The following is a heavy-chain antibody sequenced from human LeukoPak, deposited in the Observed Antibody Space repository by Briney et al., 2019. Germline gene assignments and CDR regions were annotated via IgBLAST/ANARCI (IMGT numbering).Heavy chain of an antibody. D-gene: IGHD6-19*01. CDR2: IYYSGST. CDR1: GGSIGTYS. CDR3: ARITVAGLYFFDY. J-gene: IGHJ4*02. V-gene: IGHV4-59*01. Sequence: SETLSLTCTVSGGSIGTYSWSWIRQPPGKGLEWIGYIYYSGSTNYNPSLKSRVTISVDTSKNQFSLKLSSVTTADTAVYYCARITVAGLYFFDYWGQGSLVTVSS.